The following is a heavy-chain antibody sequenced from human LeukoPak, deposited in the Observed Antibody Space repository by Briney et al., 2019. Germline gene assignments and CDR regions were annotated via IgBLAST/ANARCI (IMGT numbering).Heavy chain of an antibody. CDR2: IFTSGST. CDR3: ARQQKQLVTGYDY. CDR1: GGSLRHYY. V-gene: IGHV4-4*09. J-gene: IGHJ4*02. Sequence: SETLSLTCTVSGGSLRHYYWSWIRQPPGKGLEWIGYIFTSGSTSYNPSLKSRVTMSVDMSKNQFSLKLSSVTAADTAVYYCARQQKQLVTGYDYWGQGTPVTVSS. D-gene: IGHD6-13*01.